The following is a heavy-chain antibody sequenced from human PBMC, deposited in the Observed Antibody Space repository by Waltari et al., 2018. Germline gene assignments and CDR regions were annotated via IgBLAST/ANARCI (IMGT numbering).Heavy chain of an antibody. J-gene: IGHJ5*02. CDR2: IKQDGSEK. Sequence: EVQLVESGGGLVQPGGSLSLSCADSGFTFSSSWMSWVRQAQEEGLECVANIKQDGSEKYYVDSVKGRFTISRDNAKNSLYLQMNSLRAEDTAVYYCARGIMGGRQQSPFNWFDPWGQGTLVTVSS. CDR3: ARGIMGGRQQSPFNWFDP. CDR1: GFTFSSSW. V-gene: IGHV3-7*01. D-gene: IGHD6-13*01.